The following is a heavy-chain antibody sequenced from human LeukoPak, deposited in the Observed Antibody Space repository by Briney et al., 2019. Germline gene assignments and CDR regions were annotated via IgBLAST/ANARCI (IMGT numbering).Heavy chain of an antibody. J-gene: IGHJ4*02. D-gene: IGHD2-15*01. CDR1: GFTFSSYG. CDR3: AKNGGASGGSCYDY. CDR2: ISYDGSNK. V-gene: IGHV3-30*18. Sequence: GSLRLSCAASGFTFSSYGMHWVRQAPGKGLEGVAVISYDGSNKYYADSVKGRFTISRDNSKNTLYLQMNSLRAEDTAVYYCAKNGGASGGSCYDYWGQGTLVTVSS.